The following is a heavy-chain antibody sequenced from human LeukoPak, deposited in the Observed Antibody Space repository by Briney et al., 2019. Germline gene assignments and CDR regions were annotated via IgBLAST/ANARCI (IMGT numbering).Heavy chain of an antibody. CDR1: GGTFSNYP. V-gene: IGHV1-69*05. D-gene: IGHD4-17*01. Sequence: ASVKVSCKASGGTFSNYPISWVRQAPGQGLEWMGGIIPIFGTANYAQKFQGRVTITTDESTSTAYMELSSLRSEDTAVYYCARDGGLRRYYFDYWGQGTLVTVSS. CDR2: IIPIFGTA. J-gene: IGHJ4*02. CDR3: ARDGGLRRYYFDY.